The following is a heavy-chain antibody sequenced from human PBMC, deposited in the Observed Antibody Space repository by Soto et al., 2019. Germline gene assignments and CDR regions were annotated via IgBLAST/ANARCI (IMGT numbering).Heavy chain of an antibody. J-gene: IGHJ4*02. CDR1: GGSISSGDCY. V-gene: IGHV4-30-2*01. D-gene: IGHD2-2*01. Sequence: PSETLSLTCTVSGGSISSGDCYWSWIRQPPGKGLEWIGYMYHSGSTYYNPSLKSRVTISIDRSKNQFSLKLSSVTAADTAVFYCDRVPDYWGQGILVTVS. CDR2: MYHSGST. CDR3: DRVPDY.